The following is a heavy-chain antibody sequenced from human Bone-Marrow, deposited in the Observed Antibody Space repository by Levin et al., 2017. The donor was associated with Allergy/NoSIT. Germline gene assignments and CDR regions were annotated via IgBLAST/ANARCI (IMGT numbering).Heavy chain of an antibody. D-gene: IGHD4-23*01. Sequence: NPGGSLRLSCAASGFNFTNAWMTWVRQAPGKGLEWVGRIKSKIDGGAKDYAASVKGRFTILRDDSINTLFLVLNSLKIEDTAVYYCSTDLWVTSVLNRIKSYYYYYGMDVWGQGTTVTVSS. CDR1: GFNFTNAW. CDR2: IKSKIDGGAK. CDR3: STDLWVTSVLNRIKSYYYYYGMDV. V-gene: IGHV3-15*05. J-gene: IGHJ6*02.